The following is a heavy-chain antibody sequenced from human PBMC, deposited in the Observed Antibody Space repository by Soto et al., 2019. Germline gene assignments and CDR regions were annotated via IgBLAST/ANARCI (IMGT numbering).Heavy chain of an antibody. Sequence: GESLKISCKGSGYSFTSYWISWVRQMPGKGLEWMGRIDPSDSYTNYSPSFQGHVTISADKSISTAYLHWSSLKASDTAMYYCARQGSNGAYYYYGMDVWGQGTTVTVSS. J-gene: IGHJ6*02. D-gene: IGHD2-8*01. V-gene: IGHV5-10-1*01. CDR3: ARQGSNGAYYYYGMDV. CDR2: IDPSDSYT. CDR1: GYSFTSYW.